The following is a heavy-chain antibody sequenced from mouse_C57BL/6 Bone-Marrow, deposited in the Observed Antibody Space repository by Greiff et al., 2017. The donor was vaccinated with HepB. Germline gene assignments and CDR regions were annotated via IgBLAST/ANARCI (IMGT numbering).Heavy chain of an antibody. D-gene: IGHD3-1*01. V-gene: IGHV5-17*01. Sequence: EVKLVESGGGLVKPGGSLKLSCAASGFTFTDYGMHWVRQAPEKGLEWVAYISSGSSTIYYADTVKGRFTISRDNAKNTLFLQMTSLRAEDTAMYYCASGSSVEDYYAMDYWGQGTSVTVSS. CDR1: GFTFTDYG. CDR3: ASGSSVEDYYAMDY. CDR2: ISSGSSTI. J-gene: IGHJ4*01.